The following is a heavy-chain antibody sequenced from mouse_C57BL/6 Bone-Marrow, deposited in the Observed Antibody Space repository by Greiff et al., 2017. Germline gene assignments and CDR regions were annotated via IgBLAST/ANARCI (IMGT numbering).Heavy chain of an antibody. Sequence: KVEEFEGGLVQPGSSMKLSCTASGFTFSDHYMAWVRQVPEKGLEWVANINYDGSSTYYLDSFKSRFIISRDHAKNILYMQMSRMKSEDTATYYCASLYYGNRYWYFDVGGTGTTVTVSA. V-gene: IGHV5-16*01. CDR3: ASLYYGNRYWYFDV. J-gene: IGHJ1*03. CDR2: INYDGSST. D-gene: IGHD2-1*01. CDR1: GFTFSDHY.